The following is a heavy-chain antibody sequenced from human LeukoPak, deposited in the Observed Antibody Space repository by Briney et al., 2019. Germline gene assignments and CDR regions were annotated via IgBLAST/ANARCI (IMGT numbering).Heavy chain of an antibody. CDR3: AKVDGYNSGWYDS. D-gene: IGHD6-19*01. Sequence: PGGSLRLSCAASGFTFYDYGMHWVRQIPGKGLEWVSGISWNSGNVDYADSVKGRFTISRDNARNSLYLQMNSLRAEDTALYYCAKVDGYNSGWYDSWGQETLVTVSS. V-gene: IGHV3-9*01. CDR1: GFTFYDYG. CDR2: ISWNSGNV. J-gene: IGHJ5*01.